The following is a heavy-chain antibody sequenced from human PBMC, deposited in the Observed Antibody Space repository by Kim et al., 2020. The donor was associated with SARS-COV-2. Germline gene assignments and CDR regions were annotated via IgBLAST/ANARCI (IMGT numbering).Heavy chain of an antibody. CDR3: ASGVYGGNRGNTHTGRYGMDV. Sequence: GGSLRLSCAASGFTFSSYWMSWVRQAPGKGLEWVANIKQDGSEKYYVDSVKGRFTISRDNAKNSLYLQMNSLRAEDTAVYYCASGVYGGNRGNTHTGRYGMDVWGQGTTVTVSS. CDR1: GFTFSSYW. D-gene: IGHD4-17*01. V-gene: IGHV3-7*01. J-gene: IGHJ6*02. CDR2: IKQDGSEK.